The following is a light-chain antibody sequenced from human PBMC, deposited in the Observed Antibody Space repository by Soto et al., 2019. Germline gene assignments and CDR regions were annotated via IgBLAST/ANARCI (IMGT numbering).Light chain of an antibody. CDR1: QSISSW. J-gene: IGKJ4*01. CDR2: DAS. Sequence: DIQMTQSPSTLSASVGDRVTITCRASQSISSWLAWYQQKPGKAPKLLIYDASSLESGVPSRFSGSGSGTEFTLTISSLQPDDFATYYCQQYNSYPPTCGGGTKVEIK. V-gene: IGKV1-5*01. CDR3: QQYNSYPPT.